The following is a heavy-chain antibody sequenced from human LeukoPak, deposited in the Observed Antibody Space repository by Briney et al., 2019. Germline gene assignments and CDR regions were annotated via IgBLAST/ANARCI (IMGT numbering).Heavy chain of an antibody. CDR1: GFTFSSYS. J-gene: IGHJ4*02. CDR3: ARRGIAVAGKRGGGLDY. Sequence: PGGSLRLSCAASGFTFSSYSMNWVRQAPGKGLEWVSYISSSSSTIYYADSVKGRFTISRDNAKNSLYLQMNSLRDEGTAVYYCARRGIAVAGKRGGGLDYWGQGTLVTVSS. CDR2: ISSSSSTI. V-gene: IGHV3-48*02. D-gene: IGHD6-19*01.